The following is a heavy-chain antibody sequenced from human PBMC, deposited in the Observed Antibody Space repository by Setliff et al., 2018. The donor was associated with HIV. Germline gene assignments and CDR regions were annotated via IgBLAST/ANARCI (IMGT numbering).Heavy chain of an antibody. CDR3: SGWKGDYYDSSGINGY. CDR2: IRSKANSYAT. D-gene: IGHD3-22*01. V-gene: IGHV3-72*01. CDR1: GFTFSDHH. Sequence: PGGSLRLSCAASGFTFSDHHMDWARQAPGKGLEWVGRIRSKANSYATEYAASVKGRFTISRDDSKNTAYLQMNSLKTDDTAMYYCSGWKGDYYDSSGINGYWGQGTLVTVSS. J-gene: IGHJ4*02.